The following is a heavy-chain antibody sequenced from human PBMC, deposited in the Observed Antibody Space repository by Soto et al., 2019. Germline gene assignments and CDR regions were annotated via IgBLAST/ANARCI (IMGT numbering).Heavy chain of an antibody. V-gene: IGHV4-39*01. CDR1: GGSISSSSYY. CDR3: ARHRGVLGFGAEFYFDT. D-gene: IGHD3-10*01. CDR2: IYYSGST. J-gene: IGHJ4*02. Sequence: SETLSLTCTVSGGSISSSSYYWGWIRQPPGKGLEWIGSIYYSGSTYYNPSLKSRVTISVDTSKNQFSLKLSSVTAADTAVYYCARHRGVLGFGAEFYFDTWGPGTLVTVSS.